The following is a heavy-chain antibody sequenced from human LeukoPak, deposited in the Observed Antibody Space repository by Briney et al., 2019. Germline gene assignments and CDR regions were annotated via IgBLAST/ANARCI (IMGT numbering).Heavy chain of an antibody. Sequence: PGGSLRLSCAASGFTFSTYSMNWVRQAPGKGLEWVSYISSSGGSIYYADSVKGRFTISRDNAENSLYLQLNSLRAEDAAVYYCAREGGSAARSDYWGQGTLVPVSS. CDR1: GFTFSTYS. CDR3: AREGGSAARSDY. D-gene: IGHD6-6*01. J-gene: IGHJ4*02. CDR2: ISSSGGSI. V-gene: IGHV3-48*01.